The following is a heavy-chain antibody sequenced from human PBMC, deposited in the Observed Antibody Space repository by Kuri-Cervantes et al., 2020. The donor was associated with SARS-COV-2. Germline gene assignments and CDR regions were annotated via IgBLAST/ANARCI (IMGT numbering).Heavy chain of an antibody. J-gene: IGHJ4*02. CDR3: VRGIGSGWSYYFDY. Sequence: GSLRLSCAVYVGSFSGYYWTWIRQPPGKGLEWIGEINHSGSTNYNPSLKSRVTISVDTSKNQFSLKLSSVTAADTAVYYCVRGIGSGWSYYFDYWGQGTLVTVSS. D-gene: IGHD6-19*01. CDR1: VGSFSGYY. CDR2: INHSGST. V-gene: IGHV4-34*01.